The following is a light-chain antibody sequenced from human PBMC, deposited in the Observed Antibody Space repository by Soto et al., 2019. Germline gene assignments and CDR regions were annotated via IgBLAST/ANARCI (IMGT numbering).Light chain of an antibody. Sequence: EIVVTQSPGTLSLSPGEGAALSCRASQSVSSSYLAWYQQKCGQAPRLLIYGTSTRATGIPDRFSASGSGTDFTLTISRLEPEDFAVYYCQQYDSSPTFGQGTKVEIK. V-gene: IGKV3-20*01. J-gene: IGKJ1*01. CDR1: QSVSSSY. CDR3: QQYDSSPT. CDR2: GTS.